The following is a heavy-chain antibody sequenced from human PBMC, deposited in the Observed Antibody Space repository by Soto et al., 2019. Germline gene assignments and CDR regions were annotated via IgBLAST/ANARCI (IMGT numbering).Heavy chain of an antibody. CDR3: ATPELSSFATDV. CDR1: GFTFSDYD. CDR2: ISASGSTI. Sequence: EGTLRLSCAASGFTFSDYDMSWIRNAPGEGLEGLSYISASGSTIHYADSVRGRFPISRDNTKNSLYLQMNSLRAEDTAVYYCATPELSSFATDVWGQGTTVTVCS. V-gene: IGHV3-11*01. D-gene: IGHD1-26*01. J-gene: IGHJ6*02.